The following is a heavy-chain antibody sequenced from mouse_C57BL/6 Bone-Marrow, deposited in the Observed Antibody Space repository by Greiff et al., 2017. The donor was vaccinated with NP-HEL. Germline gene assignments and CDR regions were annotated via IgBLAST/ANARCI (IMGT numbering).Heavy chain of an antibody. CDR2: IDPEDGET. V-gene: IGHV14-2*01. CDR1: GFNIQDYY. D-gene: IGHD2-5*01. Sequence: EVKLMESGAELVKPGASVKLSCTASGFNIQDYYMHWVKQRTEQGLEWIGRIDPEDGETKYAPKFQGKATITADTSSNTAYLQLSSLTSEDTAVYYCARGSNYLYYFDYWGQGTTLTVSS. CDR3: ARGSNYLYYFDY. J-gene: IGHJ2*01.